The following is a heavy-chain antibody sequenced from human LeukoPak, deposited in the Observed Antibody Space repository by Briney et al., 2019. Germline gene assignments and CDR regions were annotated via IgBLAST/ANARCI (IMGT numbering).Heavy chain of an antibody. D-gene: IGHD2-21*02. Sequence: GESLKISCKGSGYSFISYWIGWVRQMPGKGLESMGIIYPGDSDTRYSPSFQGQVTISADKSISTAYLQWSSLKASDTAMYYCARQLVVVTAIPPDYYYYYYMDVWGKGTTVTVSS. CDR1: GYSFISYW. J-gene: IGHJ6*03. CDR3: ARQLVVVTAIPPDYYYYYYMDV. V-gene: IGHV5-51*01. CDR2: IYPGDSDT.